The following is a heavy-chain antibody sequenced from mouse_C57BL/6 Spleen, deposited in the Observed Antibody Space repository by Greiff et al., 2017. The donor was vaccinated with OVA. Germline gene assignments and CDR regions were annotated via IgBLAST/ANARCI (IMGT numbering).Heavy chain of an antibody. D-gene: IGHD4-1*01. Sequence: EVQGVESGGGLVQPGGSMKLSCVASGFTFSNYWMNWVRQSPEKGLEWVAQIRLKSDNYATHYAESVKGRFTISRDDSKSSVYLQMNNLRAEDTGIYYCTANWYWYFDVWGTGTTVTVSS. CDR1: GFTFSNYW. CDR3: TANWYWYFDV. CDR2: IRLKSDNYAT. V-gene: IGHV6-3*01. J-gene: IGHJ1*03.